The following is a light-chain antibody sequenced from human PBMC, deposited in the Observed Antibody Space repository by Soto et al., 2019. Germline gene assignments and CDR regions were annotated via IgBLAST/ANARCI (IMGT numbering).Light chain of an antibody. CDR3: SSYTTSSTLV. CDR1: SSDVGDYNY. CDR2: DVS. J-gene: IGLJ3*02. Sequence: QSALTQPASVSGSPGQSITISCTGTSSDVGDYNYVSWYQQHPGKAPKLMIHDVSNRPSGVSNRFSGSKSGNTASLTISGLQAEDDADYYCSSYTTSSTLVFGGGTKLTVL. V-gene: IGLV2-14*03.